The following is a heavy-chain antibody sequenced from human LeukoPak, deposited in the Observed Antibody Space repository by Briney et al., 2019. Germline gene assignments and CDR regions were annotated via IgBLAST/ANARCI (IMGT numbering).Heavy chain of an antibody. Sequence: GGSLRLSCAASGFTVSDNYMSWVRQAPGKGLEWVSLIYSAGSTYYADSVTGRFTISRDNSKNTLFLQMNSLRAEDTAVYYCARDEAIVVVTYDNWFDPWGQGTLVTVSS. D-gene: IGHD3-22*01. CDR1: GFTVSDNY. CDR3: ARDEAIVVVTYDNWFDP. V-gene: IGHV3-53*01. J-gene: IGHJ5*02. CDR2: IYSAGST.